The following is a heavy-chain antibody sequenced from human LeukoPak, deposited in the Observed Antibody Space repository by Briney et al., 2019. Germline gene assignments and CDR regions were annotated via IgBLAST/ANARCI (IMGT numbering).Heavy chain of an antibody. CDR3: ARVSDILTGSLYYFDY. D-gene: IGHD3-9*01. V-gene: IGHV1-69*13. Sequence: SVKVSCKASGGTFRSYAISWVRQAPGQGLEWMGGIIPIFGTANYAQKFQGRVTITADESTSTAYMELSSLRSEDTAVYYCARVSDILTGSLYYFDYWGQGTLVTVSS. CDR2: IIPIFGTA. J-gene: IGHJ4*02. CDR1: GGTFRSYA.